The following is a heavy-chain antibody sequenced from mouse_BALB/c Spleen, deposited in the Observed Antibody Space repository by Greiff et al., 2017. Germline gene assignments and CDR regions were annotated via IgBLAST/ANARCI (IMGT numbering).Heavy chain of an antibody. Sequence: EVQLQQSGPELMKPGASVKISCKASGYSFTSYYMHWVKQSHGKSLEWIGYIDPFNGGTSYNQKFKGKATLTVDKSSSTAYMHLSSLTSEDSAVYCCARSTMITTSMGYWGQGTSVTVAS. V-gene: IGHV1S135*01. CDR1: GYSFTSYY. D-gene: IGHD2-4*01. CDR3: ARSTMITTSMGY. J-gene: IGHJ4*01. CDR2: IDPFNGGT.